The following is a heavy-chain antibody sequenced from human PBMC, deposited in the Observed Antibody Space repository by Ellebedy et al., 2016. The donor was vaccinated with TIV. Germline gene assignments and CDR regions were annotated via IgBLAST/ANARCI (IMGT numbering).Heavy chain of an antibody. V-gene: IGHV1-24*01. Sequence: AASVKVSCKVSGYSLTKLSMHWVRQAPGKGLEWMGSFDPEDGETIYAQKFQGRVSMTEDPSTDTAYMELSSLRSEDTAVYSCATGHYYDRSGYHPPFDYWGQGTLVTVSS. D-gene: IGHD3-22*01. J-gene: IGHJ4*02. CDR2: FDPEDGET. CDR3: ATGHYYDRSGYHPPFDY. CDR1: GYSLTKLS.